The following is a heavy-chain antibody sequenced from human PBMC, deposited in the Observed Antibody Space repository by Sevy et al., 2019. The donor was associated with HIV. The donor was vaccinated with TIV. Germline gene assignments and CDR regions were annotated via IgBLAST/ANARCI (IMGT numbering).Heavy chain of an antibody. J-gene: IGHJ3*02. D-gene: IGHD3-3*01. CDR3: ARRPPRELRFLEWQPLGAFDI. CDR1: GGSISSSSYY. CDR2: IYYSGST. V-gene: IGHV4-39*01. Sequence: SGTLSLTCTVSGGSISSSSYYWGWIRQPPGKGLEWIGSIYYSGSTYYNPSLKSRVTISVDTSKNQFSLKLSSVPAADTAVYYCARRPPRELRFLEWQPLGAFDIWGQGTMVTVSS.